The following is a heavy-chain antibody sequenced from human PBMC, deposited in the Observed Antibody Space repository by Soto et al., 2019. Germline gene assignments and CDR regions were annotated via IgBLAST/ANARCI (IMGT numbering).Heavy chain of an antibody. CDR3: ARTLPNRQLFDC. J-gene: IGHJ4*02. CDR2: INHSGST. Sequence: SETLSLTCTVSGGSISSCYCYWIWMRQPPGKGREWIGEINHSGSTNYNPTLESRVTISVDRSKNQFSLKLSSVTAADTAVYYCARTLPNRQLFDCWSKGTLVT. D-gene: IGHD1-1*01. CDR1: GGSISSCYCY. V-gene: IGHV4-39*07.